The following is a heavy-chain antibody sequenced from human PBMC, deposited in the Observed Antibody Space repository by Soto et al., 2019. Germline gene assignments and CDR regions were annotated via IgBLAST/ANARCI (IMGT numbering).Heavy chain of an antibody. Sequence: QITLKESGPTLVKPTQTLTLTCTFSGFSLRTSGVGVGGIRQPPGKALEWLALIYWDDGKRYRPSLKSRLTIHKDTSKHQGVLRMTDMDPVDTASYYCARLTTGGFYFDYWGQRKLVTVSS. CDR2: IYWDDGK. CDR3: ARLTTGGFYFDY. CDR1: GFSLRTSGVG. J-gene: IGHJ4*02. D-gene: IGHD4-17*01. V-gene: IGHV2-5*02.